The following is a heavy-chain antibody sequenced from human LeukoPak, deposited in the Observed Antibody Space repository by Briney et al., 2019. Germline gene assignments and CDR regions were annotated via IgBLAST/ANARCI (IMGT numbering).Heavy chain of an antibody. J-gene: IGHJ5*02. Sequence: GGSLRLSCAASGFTFSSYWMSWVRQALGKGLEWVANIKQDGSEKYYVDSVKGRFTISRDNAKNSLYLQMNSLRAEDTAVYYCARVMAIAVAGNWFDPWGQGTLVTVSS. CDR1: GFTFSSYW. CDR2: IKQDGSEK. D-gene: IGHD6-19*01. CDR3: ARVMAIAVAGNWFDP. V-gene: IGHV3-7*01.